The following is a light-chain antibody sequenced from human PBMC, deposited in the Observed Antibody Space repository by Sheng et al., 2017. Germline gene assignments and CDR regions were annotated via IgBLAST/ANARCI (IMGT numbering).Light chain of an antibody. Sequence: QSILTQPASVSGSPGQSITISCSGVSTDVGGYNYVSWYQHHPGKAPKLIIYDVTKRPSGISNRFSGSKSGNTASLTISGLQPEDEADYYCSSYTTSSTWVFGGGTKLTVL. CDR2: DVT. V-gene: IGLV2-14*03. CDR1: STDVGGYNY. CDR3: SSYTTSSTWV. J-gene: IGLJ3*02.